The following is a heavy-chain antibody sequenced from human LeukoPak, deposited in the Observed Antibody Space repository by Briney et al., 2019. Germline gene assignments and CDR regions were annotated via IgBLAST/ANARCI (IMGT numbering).Heavy chain of an antibody. J-gene: IGHJ4*02. CDR2: TYYRSRWYN. CDR1: GDSVPSSSAA. V-gene: IGHV6-1*01. CDR3: ARDGAHQPGGYGDYYFDY. Sequence: SQTLSLTCAISGDSVPSSSAAWNWIRQSPGRGLEWLGRTYYRSRWYNDYAVSVKSRITINPDTSKNQFSLQLNSVTPEDTAVYYCARDGAHQPGGYGDYYFDYWGQGTLVTVSS. D-gene: IGHD5-12*01.